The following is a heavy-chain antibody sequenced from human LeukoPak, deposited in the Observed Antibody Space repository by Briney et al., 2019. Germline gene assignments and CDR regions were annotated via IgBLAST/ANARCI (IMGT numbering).Heavy chain of an antibody. CDR3: AKAGTTVVTNYYFDY. J-gene: IGHJ4*02. V-gene: IGHV3-30*18. D-gene: IGHD4-23*01. CDR2: ISYDGSNK. CDR1: GFTFSSYG. Sequence: GMSLRLSCAASGFTFSSYGMHWVRQAPGKGLEWVAVISYDGSNKYCADSVKGRFTISRDNSKNTLYLQMNSLRAEDTAVYYCAKAGTTVVTNYYFDYWARGPWSPSPQ.